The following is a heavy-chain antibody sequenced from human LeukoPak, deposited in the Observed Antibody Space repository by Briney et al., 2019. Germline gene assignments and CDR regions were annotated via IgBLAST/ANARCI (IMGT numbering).Heavy chain of an antibody. CDR3: ARDGDICSGGSCYQYYFDY. Sequence: ASVKVSCKASGFTFTGYYMLWVRQAPGQGLEWMGWINPNSAGTNYAQKFQGRVTMTRDTSISTAYMELSRLRSDDTAVYSCARDGDICSGGSCYQYYFDYWGQGTLVTVSS. CDR2: INPNSAGT. D-gene: IGHD2-15*01. V-gene: IGHV1-2*02. J-gene: IGHJ4*02. CDR1: GFTFTGYY.